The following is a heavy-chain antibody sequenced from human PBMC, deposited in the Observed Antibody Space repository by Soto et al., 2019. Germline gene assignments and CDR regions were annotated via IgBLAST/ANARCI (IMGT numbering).Heavy chain of an antibody. CDR3: ARLVPPGYSSSWAAYTWFDP. Sequence: SETLSLTCAVYGGSFSGYYGNWIRQPPGKGLEWIGEINHSGSTNYNPSLKSRVTISVDTSKNQFSLKLSSVTAADTAVYYCARLVPPGYSSSWAAYTWFDPWGQGTLVTVSS. J-gene: IGHJ5*02. V-gene: IGHV4-34*01. CDR1: GGSFSGYY. D-gene: IGHD6-13*01. CDR2: INHSGST.